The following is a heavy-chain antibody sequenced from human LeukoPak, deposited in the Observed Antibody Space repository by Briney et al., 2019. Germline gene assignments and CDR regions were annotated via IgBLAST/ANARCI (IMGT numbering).Heavy chain of an antibody. V-gene: IGHV5-51*01. D-gene: IGHD2-21*02. J-gene: IGHJ4*02. CDR2: IYPGDSNT. Sequence: GESLKISCESSGYSVTSYWIGWVRQMPGKGLEWMGIIYPGDSNTRYSPSFQGQVTISADKSISTAYLQWSSLKASDSAMYYCVQCGGDCYTSSHWGQGTLVTVSS. CDR3: VQCGGDCYTSSH. CDR1: GYSVTSYW.